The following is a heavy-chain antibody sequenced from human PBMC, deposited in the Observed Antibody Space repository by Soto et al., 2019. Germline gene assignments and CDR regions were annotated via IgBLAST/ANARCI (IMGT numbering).Heavy chain of an antibody. J-gene: IGHJ4*02. CDR3: ARHDSGTFDY. CDR1: GYSFTSYW. CDR2: IDPSDSYT. Sequence: GESLKISCNGSGYSFTSYWISWVRQMPGKGLEWMGRIDPSDSYTNYSPSFQGHVTISADKSISTAYLQWSSLKASDTAMYYCARHDSGTFDYWGQGTLVTVSS. D-gene: IGHD3-22*01. V-gene: IGHV5-10-1*01.